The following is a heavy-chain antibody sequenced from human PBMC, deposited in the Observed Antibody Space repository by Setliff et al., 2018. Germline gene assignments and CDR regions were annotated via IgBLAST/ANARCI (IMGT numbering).Heavy chain of an antibody. CDR1: GYTFRNYW. D-gene: IGHD6-25*01. J-gene: IGHJ3*02. Sequence: PGESLKISCKGSGYTFRNYWIGWVRQMPGKGLEWMGIVFSGDSDTRYSPSFQGQVTMSADKSINTAYLQWSSLKASDTAMYYCARLGAPASHDAFDIWGQGTMVTVS. CDR2: VFSGDSDT. CDR3: ARLGAPASHDAFDI. V-gene: IGHV5-51*01.